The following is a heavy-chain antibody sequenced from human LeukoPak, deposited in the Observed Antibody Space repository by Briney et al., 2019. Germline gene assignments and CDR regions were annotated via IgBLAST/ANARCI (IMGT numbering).Heavy chain of an antibody. Sequence: SQTLSLTCAVSGGSISSGGYSWSRIRQPPGKGLEWIGYIYHSGSTYYNPSLKSRVTISVDTSKNQFSLKLSSVTAADTAVYYCARVDYYGSGSSDYWGQGTLVTVSS. CDR1: GGSISSGGYS. J-gene: IGHJ4*02. D-gene: IGHD3-10*01. CDR2: IYHSGST. CDR3: ARVDYYGSGSSDY. V-gene: IGHV4-30-2*05.